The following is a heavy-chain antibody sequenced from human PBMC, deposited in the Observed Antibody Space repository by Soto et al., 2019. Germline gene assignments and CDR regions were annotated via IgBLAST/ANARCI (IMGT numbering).Heavy chain of an antibody. D-gene: IGHD3-10*01. Sequence: LRLSCAASGFTFSSYWMSWVRQAPGKGLEWVANIKQDGSEKYYVDSVKGRFTISRDNAKNSLYLQMNSLRAEDTAVYYCAIGSGSYFGLYYWGQGTLVTAPQ. CDR1: GFTFSSYW. CDR3: AIGSGSYFGLYY. J-gene: IGHJ4*02. CDR2: IKQDGSEK. V-gene: IGHV3-7*02.